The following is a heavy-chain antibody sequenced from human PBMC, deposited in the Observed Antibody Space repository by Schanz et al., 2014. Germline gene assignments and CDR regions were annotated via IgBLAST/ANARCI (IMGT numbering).Heavy chain of an antibody. J-gene: IGHJ4*02. CDR3: ARGSPENMIRGELDY. CDR2: MNPNSGST. D-gene: IGHD3-10*01. V-gene: IGHV1-18*01. Sequence: QVQLVQSGAEVKKPGASVKVSCKASGYTFTSYGINWVRQAPGQGLEWLGWMNPNSGSTTYAQKFRGAVTLTTDTSTDTAYLELTSLRSEDTAVYYCARGSPENMIRGELDYWGQGTLVTVSS. CDR1: GYTFTSYG.